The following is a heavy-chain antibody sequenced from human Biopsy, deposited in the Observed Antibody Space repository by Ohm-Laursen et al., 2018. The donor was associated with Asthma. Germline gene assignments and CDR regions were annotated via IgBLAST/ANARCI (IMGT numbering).Heavy chain of an antibody. CDR3: VRHQYSSSWSTFDY. CDR1: GGSITSSSYY. V-gene: IGHV4-39*01. Sequence: GTLSLTWTVSGGSITSSSYYWGWIRQPPGKGMEWIGRMYHSGSPYYHPSLKSRATISVDTSKNQLSLKMSSVTAADTAVYFCVRHQYSSSWSTFDYWGQGALVTVSS. J-gene: IGHJ4*02. CDR2: MYHSGSP. D-gene: IGHD3-22*01.